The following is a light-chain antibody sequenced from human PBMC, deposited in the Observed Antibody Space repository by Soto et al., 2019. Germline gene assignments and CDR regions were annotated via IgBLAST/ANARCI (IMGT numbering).Light chain of an antibody. CDR3: NSYTTSSTLV. CDR2: EVS. CDR1: SSDIGNYNY. J-gene: IGLJ3*02. V-gene: IGLV2-14*01. Sequence: QSVLTQPASVSGSPGQSITISCTGTSSDIGNYNYVAWYQQHPGRAPKLMIYEVSNRPSGVSYRFSGSKSGNTASLTISGLQAEDEADYYCNSYTTSSTLVFGGGTKVTVL.